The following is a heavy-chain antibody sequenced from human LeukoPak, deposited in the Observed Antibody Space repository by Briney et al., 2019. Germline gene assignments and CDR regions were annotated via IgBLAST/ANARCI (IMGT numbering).Heavy chain of an antibody. CDR2: ISSSSSYT. J-gene: IGHJ3*02. CDR1: GFTFSDYY. V-gene: IGHV3-11*03. Sequence: GGSLRLSCAASGFTFSDYYMSWIRQAPGKGLEWVSYISSSSSYTNYADSVKGRFTISRDNAKNSLYLQMNSLRAENTAVYYCASFSTPVGAFDIWGQGTMVTVSS. CDR3: ASFSTPVGAFDI.